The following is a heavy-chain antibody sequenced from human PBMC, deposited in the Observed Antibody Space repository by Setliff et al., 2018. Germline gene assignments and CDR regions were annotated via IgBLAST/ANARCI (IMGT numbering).Heavy chain of an antibody. CDR3: TRSRGTTVYDY. CDR1: GFTFDDYA. D-gene: IGHD1-7*01. Sequence: GGSLRLSCAASGFTFDDYAMHWVRQAPGKGLEWISHIDPRGSPVDYVDSVKGRFTISRDNTKNLVYLQMDSLRADDTAVYYCTRSRGTTVYDYWGQGTLVTVSS. CDR2: IDPRGSPV. V-gene: IGHV3-11*01. J-gene: IGHJ4*02.